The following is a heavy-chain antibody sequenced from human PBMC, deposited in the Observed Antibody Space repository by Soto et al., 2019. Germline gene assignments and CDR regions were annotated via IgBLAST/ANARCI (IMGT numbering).Heavy chain of an antibody. V-gene: IGHV3-74*01. CDR1: GFTLNSHW. CDR2: INSDGSST. CDR3: AREGGPYCSSSSCQRPLNY. Sequence: VQLVESGGGLVQPGGSLRLSCVASGFTLNSHWMHWVRQAPGKGLVWVSRINSDGSSTSYADSVKGRFTISRDNAKNTLYLQMNSLRVEDTAVYYCAREGGPYCSSSSCQRPLNYWGQGSLVTVSS. J-gene: IGHJ4*02. D-gene: IGHD2-2*01.